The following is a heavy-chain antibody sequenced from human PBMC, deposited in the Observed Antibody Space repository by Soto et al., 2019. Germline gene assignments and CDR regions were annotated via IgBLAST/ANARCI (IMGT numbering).Heavy chain of an antibody. V-gene: IGHV1-2*02. CDR3: ARRYRSGGGCFNVGY. J-gene: IGHJ4*02. CDR2: INPNSGGT. D-gene: IGHD2-15*01. CDR1: GYTFTAYY. Sequence: ASVKVSCKASGYTFTAYYMHWVRQAPGQGLEWMGWINPNSGGTNYAQKFQGRVTMTGDTSIDTAYMELSRLRSDDTAVYYCARRYRSGGGCFNVGYWGQGNHVTVSS.